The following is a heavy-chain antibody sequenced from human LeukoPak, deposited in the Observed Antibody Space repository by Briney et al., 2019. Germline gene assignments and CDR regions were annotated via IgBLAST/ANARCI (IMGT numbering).Heavy chain of an antibody. Sequence: GGSLRLSCAASGFAFSSYGMHWVRQAPGKGLEWVAFIRNDGSNKYYADSVRGRFTISRDSSKNTLYLQMNSLRPEDTAVYYCARSVGATSYFDYWGQGTLVTVSS. D-gene: IGHD1-26*01. CDR3: ARSVGATSYFDY. V-gene: IGHV3-30*02. CDR1: GFAFSSYG. CDR2: IRNDGSNK. J-gene: IGHJ4*02.